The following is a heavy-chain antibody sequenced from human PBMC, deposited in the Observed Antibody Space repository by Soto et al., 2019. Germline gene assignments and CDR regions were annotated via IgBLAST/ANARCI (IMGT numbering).Heavy chain of an antibody. V-gene: IGHV5-51*01. J-gene: IGHJ6*02. CDR1: GYSFTSYW. CDR2: IYPGDSDT. D-gene: IGHD6-19*01. Sequence: GESLKISCKGSGYSFTSYWIGWVRQMPGKGLEWMGIIYPGDSDTRYSPSFQGQVTISADKSISTAYLQWSSLKASDTAMYYCARAGLPGYSSGWYGMVGYYYGMDVWGQGTTVTVSS. CDR3: ARAGLPGYSSGWYGMVGYYYGMDV.